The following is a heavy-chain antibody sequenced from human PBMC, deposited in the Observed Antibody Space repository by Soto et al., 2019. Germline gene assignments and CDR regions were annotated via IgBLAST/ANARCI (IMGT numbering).Heavy chain of an antibody. CDR3: ARGWNGYNQFFDY. D-gene: IGHD5-12*01. Sequence: SETLSLTCTVSGGSISSYYWSWIRQPPGKGLEWIGYIYYSGSTNYNPSLKSRVTISVDTSKNQFSLKLSSVTAADTAVYYCARGWNGYNQFFDYWGQGTLVTVSS. J-gene: IGHJ4*02. CDR2: IYYSGST. V-gene: IGHV4-59*01. CDR1: GGSISSYY.